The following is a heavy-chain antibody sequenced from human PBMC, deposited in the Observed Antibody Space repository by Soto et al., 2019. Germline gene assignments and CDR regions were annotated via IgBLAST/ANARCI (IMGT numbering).Heavy chain of an antibody. D-gene: IGHD3-22*01. V-gene: IGHV3-30*18. Sequence: PGGSLRLSCAASGFTFSSYGMHWVRQAPGKGLEWVAVISYDGSNKYYADSVKGRFTISRDNSKNTLYLQMNSLRAEDTAVYYCAKDRPGYYDSSGYWGQGTLVTVSS. CDR2: ISYDGSNK. J-gene: IGHJ4*02. CDR1: GFTFSSYG. CDR3: AKDRPGYYDSSGY.